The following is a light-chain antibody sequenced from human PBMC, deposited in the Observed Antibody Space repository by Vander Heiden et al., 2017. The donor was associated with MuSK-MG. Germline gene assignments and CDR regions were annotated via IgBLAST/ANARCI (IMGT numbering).Light chain of an antibody. Sequence: EIVFTPSPAAPSLSPVASATRSCRAIHDVRSSYLAWYQQKPGQAPRLRIYGASSRATGIPDRFSGSGSGTDFTLTISRLEPEHFAVYYCQQDGSSPTTFGQGTKVEIK. CDR1: HDVRSSY. CDR2: GAS. V-gene: IGKV3-20*01. J-gene: IGKJ1*01. CDR3: QQDGSSPTT.